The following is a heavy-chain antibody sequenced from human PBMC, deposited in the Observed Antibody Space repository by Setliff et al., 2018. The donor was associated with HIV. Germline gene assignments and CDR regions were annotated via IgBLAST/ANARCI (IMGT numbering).Heavy chain of an antibody. CDR1: GFTFSSYA. CDR3: AKDPRAAVATICDY. J-gene: IGHJ4*02. CDR2: ISGSGGST. D-gene: IGHD5-12*01. Sequence: PGGSLRLSCAASGFTFSSYAMSWVRQAPGKGLQWVSAISGSGGSTYYADSLKGRFTISRDNSRNTLYLQMNSLIAEDTAVYYCAKDPRAAVATICDYWGQGTLVTVSS. V-gene: IGHV3-23*01.